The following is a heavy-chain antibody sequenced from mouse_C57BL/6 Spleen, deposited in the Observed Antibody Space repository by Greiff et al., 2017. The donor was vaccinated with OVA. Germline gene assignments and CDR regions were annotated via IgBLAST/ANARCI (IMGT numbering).Heavy chain of an antibody. Sequence: QVQLQQPGPELVKPGASVKLSCKASGYTFTSYWMHWVKPRPGQGLEWIGNINPSNGGTYYNEKFNSKATLPVDKSSSTAYMPLSSLTSEDSAVYYCARGRQVRLAWFADWGQGTLVTVSA. CDR3: ARGRQVRLAWFAD. CDR1: GYTFTSYW. D-gene: IGHD3-2*02. V-gene: IGHV1-53*01. J-gene: IGHJ3*01. CDR2: INPSNGGT.